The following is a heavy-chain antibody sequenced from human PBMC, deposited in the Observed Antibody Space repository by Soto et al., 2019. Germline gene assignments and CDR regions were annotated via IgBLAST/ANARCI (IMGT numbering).Heavy chain of an antibody. J-gene: IGHJ6*02. V-gene: IGHV3-21*01. D-gene: IGHD6-19*01. CDR1: GFTFSSYS. CDR2: ISSSSSYI. Sequence: GGSLRLSCAASGFTFSSYSMNWVRQAPGKGLEWVSSISSSSSYIYYADSVKGRFTISRDNAKNSLYLQMNSLRAEDTAVYYCARDWGSGWHYGMDVWGQGTTVTVSS. CDR3: ARDWGSGWHYGMDV.